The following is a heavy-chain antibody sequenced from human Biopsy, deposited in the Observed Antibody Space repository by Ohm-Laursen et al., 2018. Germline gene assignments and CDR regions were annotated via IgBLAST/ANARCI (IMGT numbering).Heavy chain of an antibody. CDR1: GSSFIPSGSEN. Sequence: LSLTCTLSGSSFIPSGSENWSWLRQPPGQGLQYIGFIYSGGNTNYNPSLRSRVTMTVDTSKNQFSLRLNSVAAADTAVYYGARGMRTTGWPYFDYWGQGILVTVSS. CDR3: ARGMRTTGWPYFDY. CDR2: IYSGGNT. V-gene: IGHV4-61*01. D-gene: IGHD2/OR15-2a*01. J-gene: IGHJ4*02.